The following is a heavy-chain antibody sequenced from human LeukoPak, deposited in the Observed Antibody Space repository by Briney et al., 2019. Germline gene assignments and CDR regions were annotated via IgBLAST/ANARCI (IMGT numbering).Heavy chain of an antibody. CDR3: ARGGQTTVTTYYYYMDV. CDR2: IYTSGST. D-gene: IGHD4-11*01. CDR1: GGSISSYY. Sequence: PSETLSLTCTVSGGSISSYYWSWIRQPAGKGLEWIGRIYTSGSTNYNPSLKSRVTMSVDTSKNQFSLKLSSVTAADTAVYYCARGGQTTVTTYYYYMDVWGKGTTVTVSS. J-gene: IGHJ6*03. V-gene: IGHV4-4*07.